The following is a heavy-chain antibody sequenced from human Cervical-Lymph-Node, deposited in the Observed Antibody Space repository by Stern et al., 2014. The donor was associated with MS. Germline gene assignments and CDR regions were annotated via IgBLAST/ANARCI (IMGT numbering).Heavy chain of an antibody. J-gene: IGHJ4*02. CDR3: AREAPSRVCFDY. CDR1: RFPFRSYA. CDR2: ISDDGTNK. V-gene: IGHV3-30*04. D-gene: IGHD5/OR15-5a*01. Sequence: VQLVESGGGVVQPGRSLRLSCAASRFPFRSYAIPWVRQAPGKGLEWVALISDDGTNKYYAESVKGRFSISRDNSKNTVYLQMNSLRDDDTAVYHCAREAPSRVCFDYWGQGTLLTVSS.